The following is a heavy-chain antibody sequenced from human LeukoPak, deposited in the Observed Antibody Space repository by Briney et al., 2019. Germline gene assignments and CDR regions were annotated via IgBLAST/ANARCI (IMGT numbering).Heavy chain of an antibody. CDR2: IYTSGST. D-gene: IGHD2-2*01. V-gene: IGHV4-61*02. Sequence: SETLSLTCTVSGGSISSGSYYWSWLRQPAGKGLEWIGRIYTSGSTNYNPSLKSRVTISVDTSKNQFSLKLSSVTAADTAVYYCARTPAPSSSEKYYYYYYMDVWGKGTTVTVSS. CDR3: ARTPAPSSSEKYYYYYYMDV. CDR1: GGSISSGSYY. J-gene: IGHJ6*03.